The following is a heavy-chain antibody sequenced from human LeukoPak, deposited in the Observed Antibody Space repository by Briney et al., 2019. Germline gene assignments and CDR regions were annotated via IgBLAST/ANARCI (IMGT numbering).Heavy chain of an antibody. Sequence: GGSLRLSCAASGFTFSSNYMSWVRQAPGKGLEWVSVIYSGGSTYYADSVKGRFTISRDNSKNTLYLQMNSLRAEDTAVYYCARTPPRYDYVWGSYRPYYFDYWGQGTLVIVSS. V-gene: IGHV3-53*01. CDR1: GFTFSSNY. D-gene: IGHD3-16*02. CDR3: ARTPPRYDYVWGSYRPYYFDY. J-gene: IGHJ4*02. CDR2: IYSGGST.